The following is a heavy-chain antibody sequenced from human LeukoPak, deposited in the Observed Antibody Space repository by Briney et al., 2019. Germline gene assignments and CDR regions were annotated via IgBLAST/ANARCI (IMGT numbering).Heavy chain of an antibody. CDR1: GGSISSYY. CDR2: IYTSGST. D-gene: IGHD2-2*01. CDR3: ARSAPTPVYWYQYQVGAFDI. Sequence: SETLSLTCTVSGGSISSYYWSWIRQPAGKGLEWIGRIYTSGSTNYNPSLKSRVTMSVDTSKNQFSLKLSSVTAADTAVYYCARSAPTPVYWYQYQVGAFDIWGQGTMVTVSS. V-gene: IGHV4-4*07. J-gene: IGHJ3*02.